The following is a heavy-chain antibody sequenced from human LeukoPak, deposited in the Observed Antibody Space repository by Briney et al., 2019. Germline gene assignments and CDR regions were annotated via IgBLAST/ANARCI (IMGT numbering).Heavy chain of an antibody. J-gene: IGHJ4*02. CDR3: AKDSSGWPYYFDY. D-gene: IGHD6-19*01. Sequence: PGGSLRLSCAASGFTFSSYAMSWVRQAPGKGLEWVSAISGSGGSTYYADSVKGRFTISRDNSKSTLYLQMNSLRAEDTAVYYCAKDSSGWPYYFDYWGQGTLVTVSS. V-gene: IGHV3-23*01. CDR1: GFTFSSYA. CDR2: ISGSGGST.